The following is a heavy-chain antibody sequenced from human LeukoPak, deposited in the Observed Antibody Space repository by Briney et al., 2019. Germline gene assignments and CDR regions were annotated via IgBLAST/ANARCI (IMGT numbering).Heavy chain of an antibody. Sequence: SETLSLTCAVYGGSFSGYYWSWIRQPPGKGLEWIGEINHSGSTNYNPSLKSRVTISVDTSKNQFSLKLSSVTAADTAVYYCARVSRDPLLWFGESTHDYWVQGTLVTVYS. J-gene: IGHJ4*02. CDR3: ARVSRDPLLWFGESTHDY. CDR2: INHSGST. V-gene: IGHV4-34*01. CDR1: GGSFSGYY. D-gene: IGHD3-10*01.